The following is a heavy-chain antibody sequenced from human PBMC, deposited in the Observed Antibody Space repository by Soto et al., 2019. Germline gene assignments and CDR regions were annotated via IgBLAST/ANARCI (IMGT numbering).Heavy chain of an antibody. V-gene: IGHV1-3*01. Sequence: ASVKVSCKASGYTFTSYAMHWVRQAPGQRLEWMGWINAGSGNTKYSQKFQGRVTITRDTSASTAYMELSSLRSEDTAVYYCARSRGGTVAAKLSEFDYWGQGTLVTVLL. J-gene: IGHJ4*02. CDR1: GYTFTSYA. D-gene: IGHD1-7*01. CDR3: ARSRGGTVAAKLSEFDY. CDR2: INAGSGNT.